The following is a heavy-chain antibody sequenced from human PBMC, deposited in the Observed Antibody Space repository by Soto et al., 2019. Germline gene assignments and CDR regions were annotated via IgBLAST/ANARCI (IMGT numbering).Heavy chain of an antibody. CDR2: TYFRSKWYN. CDR1: GDSVSSNTAS. J-gene: IGHJ5*02. CDR3: AKGDNLGPKTGYAFDP. V-gene: IGHV6-1*01. D-gene: IGHD5-12*01. Sequence: QVQLQQSGPGLVKPSQTLSLTCAISGDSVSSNTASWNWIRQSPSRGLEWLGRTYFRSKWYNDYAVSVKSRIIINPATSNNQFSLQLNSVTPEDTAVYFCAKGDNLGPKTGYAFDPWGQGIMVTVSS.